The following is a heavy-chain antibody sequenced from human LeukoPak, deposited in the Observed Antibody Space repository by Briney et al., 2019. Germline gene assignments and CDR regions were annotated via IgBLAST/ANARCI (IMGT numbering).Heavy chain of an antibody. Sequence: GGSLRLSCAASGFTFSSYSMNWVRQAPGKGLEWVSSISSSSSYIYYADSVKGRFTISRDNAKNSLYLQMNSLRAEDTALYYCAKDIGAYSYGYFDYWGQGTLVTVSS. V-gene: IGHV3-21*04. CDR2: ISSSSSYI. CDR3: AKDIGAYSYGYFDY. CDR1: GFTFSSYS. D-gene: IGHD5-18*01. J-gene: IGHJ4*02.